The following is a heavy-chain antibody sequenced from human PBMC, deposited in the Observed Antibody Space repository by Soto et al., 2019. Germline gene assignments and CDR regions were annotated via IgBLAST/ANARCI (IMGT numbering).Heavy chain of an antibody. V-gene: IGHV3-74*01. CDR3: ARGSSSWDFDY. J-gene: IGHJ4*02. CDR2: INSDGSST. D-gene: IGHD6-6*01. CDR1: GFTFSSYW. Sequence: GGSLRLSCAASGFTFSSYWMHWVRQAPGKGLVWVSRINSDGSSTSYADSVKGRFTISRDNAKNTLYLQMNSLRAEDTAVYYCARGSSSWDFDYWGQGTLVTVSS.